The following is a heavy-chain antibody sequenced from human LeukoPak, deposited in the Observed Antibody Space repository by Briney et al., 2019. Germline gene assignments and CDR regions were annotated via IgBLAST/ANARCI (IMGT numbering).Heavy chain of an antibody. Sequence: VASVKVSCKASGGTFSSYAISWVRQAPGQGLEWMGGIIPIFGTANYAQKFQGRVTITADESTSTAYMELSSLRSEDTAVYYCARDRSSRWEYYYYGMDVWGQGTTVTVSS. D-gene: IGHD1-26*01. V-gene: IGHV1-69*13. J-gene: IGHJ6*02. CDR1: GGTFSSYA. CDR2: IIPIFGTA. CDR3: ARDRSSRWEYYYYGMDV.